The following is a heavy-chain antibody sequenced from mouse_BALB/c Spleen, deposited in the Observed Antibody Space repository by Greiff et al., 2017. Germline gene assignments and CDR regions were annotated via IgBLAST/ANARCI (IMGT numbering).Heavy chain of an antibody. Sequence: EVKLQESGPELVKPGASVKMSCKASGYTFTSYVMHWVKQKPGQGLEWIGYINPYNDGTKYNEKFKGKATLTSDKSSSTAYMELSSLTSEDSAVYYCARLGRHWYFDVWGAGTTVTVSS. CDR1: GYTFTSYV. J-gene: IGHJ1*01. V-gene: IGHV1-14*01. CDR2: INPYNDGT. D-gene: IGHD4-1*01. CDR3: ARLGRHWYFDV.